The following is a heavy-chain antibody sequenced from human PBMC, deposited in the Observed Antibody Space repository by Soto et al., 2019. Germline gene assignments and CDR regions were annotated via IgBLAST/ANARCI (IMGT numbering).Heavy chain of an antibody. CDR3: ARTLGVSTIPS. J-gene: IGHJ4*02. D-gene: IGHD2-2*01. Sequence: QVQLSESGGGLVKPGGSLRLSCAASGFSFNEYYMSWIRQAPGKGLEWVAYISSSGGDIFYSDSVQGRFTISRDNAKKSLYLQMNSLGVDDTAVYYCARTLGVSTIPSWGQGTLVTVSS. V-gene: IGHV3-11*01. CDR2: ISSSGGDI. CDR1: GFSFNEYY.